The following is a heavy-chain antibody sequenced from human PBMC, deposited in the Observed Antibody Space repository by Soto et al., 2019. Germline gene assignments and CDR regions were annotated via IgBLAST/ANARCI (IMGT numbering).Heavy chain of an antibody. J-gene: IGHJ5*02. D-gene: IGHD6-13*01. Sequence: PGGSLRLSCAASGFTFSSYSMNWVRQAPGKGLEWVSYISSSSSTIYYADSVKGRFTISRDNAKNSLYLQMNSLRAEDTAVYYCTRDASRDSSARGWFDPWGPGTLVTVS. CDR1: GFTFSSYS. CDR3: TRDASRDSSARGWFDP. CDR2: ISSSSSTI. V-gene: IGHV3-48*01.